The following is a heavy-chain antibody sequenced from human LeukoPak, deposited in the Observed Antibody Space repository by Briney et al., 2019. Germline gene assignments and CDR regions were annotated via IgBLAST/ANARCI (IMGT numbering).Heavy chain of an antibody. D-gene: IGHD3-3*01. CDR2: IYYSGST. Sequence: SETLSLTCSVSGGSISSSNHHWGWIRQPPGKGLEWIGYIYYSGSTNYNPSLKSRVTISVDTSKNQFSLKLSSVTAADTAVYYCARSYYDFWSGYYPYYYYGMDVWGQGTTVTVSS. CDR1: GGSISSSNHH. V-gene: IGHV4-61*05. J-gene: IGHJ6*02. CDR3: ARSYYDFWSGYYPYYYYGMDV.